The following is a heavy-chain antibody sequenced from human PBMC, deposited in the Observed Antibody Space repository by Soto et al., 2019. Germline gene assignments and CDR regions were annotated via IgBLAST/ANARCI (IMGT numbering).Heavy chain of an antibody. CDR2: ISGSGGST. D-gene: IGHD3-16*01. V-gene: IGHV3-23*04. CDR3: AKDKRLGEFGNYFDY. Sequence: EVQLVESGGGLVQPGGSLRLSCAASGFTFSSHWMHWVRQAPGKGLVWVSAISGSGGSTYYADSVKGRFTISRDNSKNTLYLQMNSLRAEDTAVYYCAKDKRLGEFGNYFDYWGQGTLVTVSS. CDR1: GFTFSSHW. J-gene: IGHJ4*02.